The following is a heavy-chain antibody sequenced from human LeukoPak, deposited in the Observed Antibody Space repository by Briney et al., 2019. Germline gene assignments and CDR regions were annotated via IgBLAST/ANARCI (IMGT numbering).Heavy chain of an antibody. D-gene: IGHD6-19*01. CDR1: GGSISSSSYY. CDR2: IYYSGST. Sequence: KTSETLSLTCTVSGGSISSSSYYWGWIRQPPGKGLEWIGSIYYSGSTYYNPSLKSRVTISVDTSKNQFSLKLSSVTAADTAVYYCATSALDGSSGWYAYFDYWGQGTLVTVSS. CDR3: ATSALDGSSGWYAYFDY. J-gene: IGHJ4*02. V-gene: IGHV4-39*07.